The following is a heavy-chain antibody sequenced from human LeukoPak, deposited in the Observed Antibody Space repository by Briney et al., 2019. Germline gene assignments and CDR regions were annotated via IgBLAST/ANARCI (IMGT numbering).Heavy chain of an antibody. J-gene: IGHJ6*02. CDR3: ARHTAYSSSWYSYSSYYGMDV. Sequence: PGGSLRLSCAASGFTFDDYAMHWVRQAPGKGLEWVSGISWNSGSIGYADSVKGRFTISRDNSKNTLYLQMNSLRAEDTAVYYCARHTAYSSSWYSYSSYYGMDVWGQGTTVTVSS. CDR1: GFTFDDYA. CDR2: ISWNSGSI. V-gene: IGHV3-9*01. D-gene: IGHD6-13*01.